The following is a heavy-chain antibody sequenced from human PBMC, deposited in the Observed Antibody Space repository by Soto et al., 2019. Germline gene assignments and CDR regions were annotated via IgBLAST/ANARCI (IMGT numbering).Heavy chain of an antibody. CDR1: GGSISGDY. Sequence: QLQLQESGPGLVKPSETLSLTCTVSGGSISGDYWGWIRQPPGKGLEWIATIYYSGRPFYNPSLESRVTIYVDTSRAQFSLKLTSATAADTAVYYCARLPRTTTSGSGTDFWGQGTLVTVSS. V-gene: IGHV4-39*01. CDR2: IYYSGRP. CDR3: ARLPRTTTSGSGTDF. J-gene: IGHJ4*02. D-gene: IGHD3-10*01.